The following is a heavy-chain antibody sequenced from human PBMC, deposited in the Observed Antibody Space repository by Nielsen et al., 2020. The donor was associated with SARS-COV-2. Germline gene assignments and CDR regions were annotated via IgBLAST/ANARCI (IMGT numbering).Heavy chain of an antibody. CDR1: GYTFTSYA. V-gene: IGHV1-3*01. J-gene: IGHJ6*02. Sequence: ASVKVSCKASGYTFTSYAMHWVRQAPEQRLEWMGWINAGNGNTKYSQKFQGRVTITRDTSASTAYMGLSSLRSEDTAVYYCARVGGSSWKYYYGMDVWGQGTTVTVSS. D-gene: IGHD6-13*01. CDR3: ARVGGSSWKYYYGMDV. CDR2: INAGNGNT.